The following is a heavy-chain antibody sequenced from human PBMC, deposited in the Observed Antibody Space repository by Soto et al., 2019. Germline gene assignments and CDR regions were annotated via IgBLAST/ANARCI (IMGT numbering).Heavy chain of an antibody. CDR3: ARDQLDILTGYYYYYYYGMDV. J-gene: IGHJ6*02. CDR1: GFTFSSYS. V-gene: IGHV3-48*02. D-gene: IGHD3-9*01. CDR2: ISSSSSTI. Sequence: PGGSLRLSCAASGFTFSSYSMNWVRQAPGKGLEWVSYISSSSSTIYYADSVKGRFTISRDNAKNSLYLQMNSLRDEDTAVYYCARDQLDILTGYYYYYYYGMDVWGQGTTVTVSS.